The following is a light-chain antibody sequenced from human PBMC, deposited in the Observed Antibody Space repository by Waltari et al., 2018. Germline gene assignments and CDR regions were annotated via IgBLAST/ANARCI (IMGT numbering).Light chain of an antibody. V-gene: IGKV1-5*03. CDR3: QQYNTYSS. J-gene: IGKJ2*01. CDR1: QSISNW. Sequence: DIQMTKSPSSLSASVGDRVTITCRASQSISNWLAWYQQKPGKAPILLFYTASILKSGVPSRFSGGASATHFPLTISILHPGYFATYYCQQYNTYSSFGQGTKLEIK. CDR2: TAS.